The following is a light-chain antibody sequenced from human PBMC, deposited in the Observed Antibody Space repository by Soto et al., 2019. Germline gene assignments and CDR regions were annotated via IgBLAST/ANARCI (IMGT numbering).Light chain of an antibody. J-gene: IGKJ1*01. Sequence: AIQLTQSPSSLSPSVGERVTISSRASQGIRNDLGWYQQKPGKPPKVLIYGASNLQSGVPPRFSGSGSGTDVTLAISSMQPEDSATYYCLQDINYSWTFGQGTKVDIK. CDR2: GAS. CDR3: LQDINYSWT. V-gene: IGKV1-6*01. CDR1: QGIRND.